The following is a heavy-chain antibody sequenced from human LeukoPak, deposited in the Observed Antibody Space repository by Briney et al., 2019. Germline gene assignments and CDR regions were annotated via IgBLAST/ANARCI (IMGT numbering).Heavy chain of an antibody. Sequence: HPGRSLRLSCAASGFTFSSYGMHWVRQAPGKGLEWVAVIWYDGSNKYYADFVKGRFTISRDNAKNSLYLQMNSLRAEDTAVYYCARDRYGDYACDYWGQGILVTVSS. CDR2: IWYDGSNK. V-gene: IGHV3-33*01. D-gene: IGHD4-17*01. CDR1: GFTFSSYG. J-gene: IGHJ4*02. CDR3: ARDRYGDYACDY.